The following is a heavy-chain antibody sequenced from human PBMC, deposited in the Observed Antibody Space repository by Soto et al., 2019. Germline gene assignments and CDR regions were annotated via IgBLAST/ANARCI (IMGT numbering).Heavy chain of an antibody. CDR2: ISGSGGST. CDR3: ARRTVGWYFDL. V-gene: IGHV3-23*01. D-gene: IGHD4-17*01. Sequence: EVQLLESGGGLVQPGGSLRLSCAASGFTFSIYAMNWFRQAPGKGLEWVSVISGSGGSTYYADSVKGRFTISRDNSKNTLYLQMNSLRAEDTAVYYCARRTVGWYFDLWGRGTLVTVSS. J-gene: IGHJ2*01. CDR1: GFTFSIYA.